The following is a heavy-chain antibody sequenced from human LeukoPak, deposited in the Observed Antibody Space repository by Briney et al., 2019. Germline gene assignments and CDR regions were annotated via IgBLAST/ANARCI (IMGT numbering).Heavy chain of an antibody. CDR3: ARVVAVAGRAFDI. D-gene: IGHD6-19*01. V-gene: IGHV3-7*02. J-gene: IGHJ3*02. CDR1: GFTFSSYW. CDR2: IKQDGSEK. Sequence: GGSLRLSCAASGFTFSSYWMSWVRQAPGKGLEWVANIKQDGSEKYYVDSVKGRFTISRDNAKNSLYLQMNSLRAEDTAVYYCARVVAVAGRAFDIWGQGTMVTVSS.